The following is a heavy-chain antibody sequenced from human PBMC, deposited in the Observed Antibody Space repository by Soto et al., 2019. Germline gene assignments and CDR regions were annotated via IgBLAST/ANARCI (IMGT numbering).Heavy chain of an antibody. CDR1: GASISSGRSY. CDR3: ARDNGYGHFDA. CDR2: MFYSGST. D-gene: IGHD5-12*01. J-gene: IGHJ4*02. V-gene: IGHV4-31*03. Sequence: QVQLPESGPGLVKPAQTLSLPCTVSGASISSGRSYWSWIRQHPGKGLEWIGYMFYSGSTYYHPSLKSRVNISADTSKNQFSLRLTSVPPADTAVYYCARDNGYGHFDAWGQGTLVTVSS.